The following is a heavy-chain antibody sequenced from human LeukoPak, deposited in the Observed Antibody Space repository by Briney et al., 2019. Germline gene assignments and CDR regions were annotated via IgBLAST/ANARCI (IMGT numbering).Heavy chain of an antibody. CDR1: GFTFSSYG. D-gene: IGHD6-19*01. Sequence: GRSLTLSCAPSGFTFSSYGMHWVRQAAGKGLEWVAVIWYDGSNKYYADSVKGRVTISRDNSKSTLYLQMSSLRAEDTAVYYCARDQGWALSAPGSQGTLVTV. CDR2: IWYDGSNK. J-gene: IGHJ5*02. CDR3: ARDQGWALSAP. V-gene: IGHV3-33*01.